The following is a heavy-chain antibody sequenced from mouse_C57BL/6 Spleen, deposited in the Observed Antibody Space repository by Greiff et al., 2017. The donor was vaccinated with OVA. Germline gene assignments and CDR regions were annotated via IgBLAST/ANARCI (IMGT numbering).Heavy chain of an antibody. CDR1: GFTFTDYY. CDR3: ARSPSNYYGSSYGYFDV. Sequence: EVQVVESGGGLVQPGGSLSLSCAASGFTFTDYYMSWVRQPPGKALEWLGFIRNKANGYTTEYSASVKGRFTISRDNSQSILYLQMNALRAEDSATYYCARSPSNYYGSSYGYFDVWGTGTTVTVSS. D-gene: IGHD1-1*01. CDR2: IRNKANGYTT. V-gene: IGHV7-3*01. J-gene: IGHJ1*03.